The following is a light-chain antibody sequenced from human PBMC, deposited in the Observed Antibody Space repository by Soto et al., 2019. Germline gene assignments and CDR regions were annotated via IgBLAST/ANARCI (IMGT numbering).Light chain of an antibody. CDR2: KTS. V-gene: IGKV1-5*03. J-gene: IGKJ1*01. CDR3: QQYNTYSGT. Sequence: DIQMTQSPSTLSASVGDRVTITCRASQSISNWLAWYQQKPGKAPKILIYKTSSLESGVPSRFSGSGFGTEFSLTISGLQPDDFATYYCQQYNTYSGTFGQGTRWIS. CDR1: QSISNW.